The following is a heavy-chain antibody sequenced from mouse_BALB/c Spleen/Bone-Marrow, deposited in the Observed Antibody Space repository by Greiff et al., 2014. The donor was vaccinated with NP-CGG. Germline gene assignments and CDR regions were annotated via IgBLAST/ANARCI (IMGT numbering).Heavy chain of an antibody. CDR1: GFTFSDYG. D-gene: IGHD2-1*01. Sequence: EVKLVESGGGLVQPGGSRKLSCAASGFTFSDYGMAWVRQAPGKGPEWVAFISNLAYSIYYADTVTGRFTISRENAKNTLYLEMSSLRSEDTAMYYCATIYYGNSYAIDYWSQGTSVTVSS. J-gene: IGHJ4*01. CDR2: ISNLAYSI. V-gene: IGHV5-15*02. CDR3: ATIYYGNSYAIDY.